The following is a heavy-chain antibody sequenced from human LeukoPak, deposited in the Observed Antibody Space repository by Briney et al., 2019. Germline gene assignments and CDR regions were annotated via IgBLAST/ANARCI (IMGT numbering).Heavy chain of an antibody. CDR1: GGSISSSSYY. Sequence: PSETLSLTCTVSGGSISSSSYYWGWIRQPPGKGLEWIGSIYYSGSTYYNPSLKSRVTKSVDTSKNQFSLKLSSVTAADTAVYYCARVYGYYYYMDVWGKGTTVTVSS. CDR2: IYYSGST. CDR3: ARVYGYYYYMDV. J-gene: IGHJ6*03. D-gene: IGHD4-17*01. V-gene: IGHV4-39*07.